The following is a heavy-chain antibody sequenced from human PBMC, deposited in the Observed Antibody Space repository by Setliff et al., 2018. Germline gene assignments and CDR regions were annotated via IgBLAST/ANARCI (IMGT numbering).Heavy chain of an antibody. CDR2: INAGNGNT. Sequence: VASVKVSCKASGYTFTNYAIHWVRQAPGQRLEWMGWINAGNGNTKYSQKFQGRVTITRDTSASTAYMELSSLRSEDTAVYYCARDTYIGDFWSGYYIQGRFDPWGQGTPVTVSS. V-gene: IGHV1-3*01. J-gene: IGHJ5*02. D-gene: IGHD3-3*01. CDR1: GYTFTNYA. CDR3: ARDTYIGDFWSGYYIQGRFDP.